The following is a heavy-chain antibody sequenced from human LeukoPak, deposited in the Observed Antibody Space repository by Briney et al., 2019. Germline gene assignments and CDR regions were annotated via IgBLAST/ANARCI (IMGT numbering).Heavy chain of an antibody. CDR3: ASIVVVPADAYYYYYYYMDV. D-gene: IGHD2-2*01. Sequence: SETLSLTCAVYGGSFSDYYWSWIRQPPGKGLEWIGEINHRGSTNYNPSPKSRVTISVDTSKNQFSLKLSSVTAADTAVYYCASIVVVPADAYYYYYYYMDVWGKGTTVTVSS. CDR2: INHRGST. V-gene: IGHV4-34*01. J-gene: IGHJ6*03. CDR1: GGSFSDYY.